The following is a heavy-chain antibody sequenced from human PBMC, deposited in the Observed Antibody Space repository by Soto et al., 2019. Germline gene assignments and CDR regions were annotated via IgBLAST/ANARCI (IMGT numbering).Heavy chain of an antibody. J-gene: IGHJ6*02. CDR3: ARDGPYYYASRMDV. Sequence: EVQLVESGGGLVQPGGSLRLSCVASGIPVSSNYMTWDRQAPGKGLEWVSVLHSGGDTYYANSVKGRFTISRHDSTNTLFLQMNSLTAEDTAVYYCARDGPYYYASRMDVWGQGTTVTVSS. V-gene: IGHV3-53*04. CDR2: LHSGGDT. D-gene: IGHD3-10*01. CDR1: GIPVSSNY.